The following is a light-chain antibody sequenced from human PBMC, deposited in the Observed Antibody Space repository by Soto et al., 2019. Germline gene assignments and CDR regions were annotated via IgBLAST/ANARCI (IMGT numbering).Light chain of an antibody. CDR3: QSYDSSNHVV. CDR1: SGSIASNY. Sequence: NFMLTQPHSVSESPGKTVTISCTRSSGSIASNYVQWYQQRPGSAPTTVIYEYNQRPSGVPDRFSGSIDSSSNSASLTISGLKTEAEADYYCQSYDSSNHVVFGGGTQLTVL. CDR2: EYN. J-gene: IGLJ2*01. V-gene: IGLV6-57*04.